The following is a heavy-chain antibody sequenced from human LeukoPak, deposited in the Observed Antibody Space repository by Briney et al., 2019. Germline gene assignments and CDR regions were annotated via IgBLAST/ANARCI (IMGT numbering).Heavy chain of an antibody. D-gene: IGHD4-11*01. CDR1: GGSISSYY. CDR2: VYYGGNT. CDR3: ARGYRGFYYYLDV. V-gene: IGHV4-59*01. J-gene: IGHJ6*03. Sequence: SETLSLTCTVSGGSISSYYWSWIRQPPGKGLEWIGYVYYGGNTKKNPSLKSRATISADTSMNQFSLNLSSATAADTAVYYCARGYRGFYYYLDVWGKGTTVTVSS.